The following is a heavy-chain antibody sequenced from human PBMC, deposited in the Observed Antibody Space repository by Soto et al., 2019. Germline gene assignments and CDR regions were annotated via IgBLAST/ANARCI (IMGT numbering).Heavy chain of an antibody. CDR1: GFDFRSYE. J-gene: IGHJ3*02. CDR3: ARETLRDAIDI. V-gene: IGHV3-48*03. CDR2: IRANDESI. Sequence: PGGSLRLACVASGFDFRSYEMNWVRQAPGKGLEWVSNIRANDESIYYADSVKGRVSVSRDNAKNSLFLEMNSLRVDDAAVYYCARETLRDAIDIWGQGTMVTVSS.